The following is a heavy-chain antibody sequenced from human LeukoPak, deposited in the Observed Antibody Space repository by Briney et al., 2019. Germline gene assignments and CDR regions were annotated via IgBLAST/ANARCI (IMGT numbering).Heavy chain of an antibody. CDR3: TRRRPYSSGWYSNWFDP. J-gene: IGHJ5*02. D-gene: IGHD6-19*01. Sequence: SETLSLTCIFIGGSNISYYWSWIRHPAWTELEGIEYIYYSGSTNYNPSLKCRVTISVDTSKNQFSLKLSSVTAAHTAVYYYTRRRPYSSGWYSNWFDPWGQGTLVTVSS. CDR1: GGSNISYY. V-gene: IGHV4-59*08. CDR2: IYYSGST.